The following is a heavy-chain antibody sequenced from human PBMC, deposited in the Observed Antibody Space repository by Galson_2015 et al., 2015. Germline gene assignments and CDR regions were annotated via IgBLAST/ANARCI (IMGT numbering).Heavy chain of an antibody. CDR1: GFTFSSYS. D-gene: IGHD3-9*01. Sequence: SLRLSCAAPGFTFSSYSMNWVRQAPGKGLEWVSSISSSSSYIYYADSVKGRFTISRDNAKNSLYLQMNSLRAEDTAVYYCARAIHYDILTGYRYYYYYYMDVWGKGTTVTVSS. J-gene: IGHJ6*03. CDR2: ISSSSSYI. V-gene: IGHV3-21*01. CDR3: ARAIHYDILTGYRYYYYYYMDV.